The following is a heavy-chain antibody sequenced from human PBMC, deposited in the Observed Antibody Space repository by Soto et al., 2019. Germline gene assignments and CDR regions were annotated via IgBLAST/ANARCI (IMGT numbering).Heavy chain of an antibody. Sequence: QVQLQQWGAGLLKPSETLSLNCAVTGGSLSGYYWSWIRQPPGKGLEWIGEVKDGGHTNYSPSLRGRVTISSDTSNNQVSRRLNSVTAADTGVYYCARGQEGVVATHWDQGSLVTVSS. D-gene: IGHD5-12*01. CDR2: VKDGGHT. V-gene: IGHV4-34*01. CDR1: GGSLSGYY. J-gene: IGHJ4*02. CDR3: ARGQEGVVATH.